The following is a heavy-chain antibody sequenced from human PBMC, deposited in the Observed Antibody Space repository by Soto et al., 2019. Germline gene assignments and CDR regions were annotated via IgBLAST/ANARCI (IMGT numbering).Heavy chain of an antibody. CDR3: AKDLLGPGRAYGMDV. J-gene: IGHJ6*02. D-gene: IGHD7-27*01. V-gene: IGHV3-30*18. CDR2: ISYDGSNK. Sequence: QVQLVESGGGVVQPGRSLRLSCSDSGFTFSSYGMHWVRQAPGKGREWVAVISYDGSNKYYADSVKGRFTISRDNSKNTLYLQMNSLRAEDTAVYYCAKDLLGPGRAYGMDVWGQGTTVTVSS. CDR1: GFTFSSYG.